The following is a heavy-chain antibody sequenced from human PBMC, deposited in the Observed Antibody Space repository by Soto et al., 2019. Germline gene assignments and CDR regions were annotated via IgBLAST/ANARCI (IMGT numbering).Heavy chain of an antibody. D-gene: IGHD6-19*01. J-gene: IGHJ4*02. V-gene: IGHV3-48*02. CDR1: GFTFSSYS. CDR2: ISSSSTI. CDR3: ARGLAVAGHFDY. Sequence: PGGSLRLSCAASGFTFSSYSMNWVRQAPGKGLEWVSYISSSSTIYYADSVKGRFTISRDNAKNSLYLQMNSLRDEDTAVYYCARGLAVAGHFDYWGQGTLVTVSS.